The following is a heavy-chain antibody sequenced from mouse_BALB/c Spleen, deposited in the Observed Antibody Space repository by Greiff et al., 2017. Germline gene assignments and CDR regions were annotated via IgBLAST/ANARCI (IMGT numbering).Heavy chain of an antibody. J-gene: IGHJ3*01. CDR3: ARRGSSRAWFAY. CDR2: IYPGDGDT. CDR1: GYAFSSYW. Sequence: QVQLKQSGAELVRPGSSVKISCKASGYAFSSYWMNWVKQRPGQGLEWIGQIYPGDGDTNYNGKFKGKATLTADKSSSTAYMQLSSLTSEDSAVYFCARRGSSRAWFAYWGQGTLVTVSA. D-gene: IGHD1-1*01. V-gene: IGHV1-80*01.